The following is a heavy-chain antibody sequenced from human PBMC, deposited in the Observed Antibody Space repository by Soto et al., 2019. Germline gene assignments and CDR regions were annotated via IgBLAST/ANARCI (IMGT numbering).Heavy chain of an antibody. CDR3: ARDISSLILRFLEWLSTAGSHYYYYGMDV. V-gene: IGHV1-18*01. J-gene: IGHJ6*02. D-gene: IGHD3-3*01. Sequence: GASVKVSCKASGYTFTSYGISWVRQAPGQGLEWMGWISAYNGNTNYAQKLQGRVTMTTDTSTSTAYMELRSLRSDDTAVYYCARDISSLILRFLEWLSTAGSHYYYYGMDVWDQGTTVTVSS. CDR1: GYTFTSYG. CDR2: ISAYNGNT.